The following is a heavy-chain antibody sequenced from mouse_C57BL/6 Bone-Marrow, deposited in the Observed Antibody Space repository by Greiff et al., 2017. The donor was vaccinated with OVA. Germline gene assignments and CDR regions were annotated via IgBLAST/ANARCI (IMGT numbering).Heavy chain of an antibody. CDR2: ISYDGSN. D-gene: IGHD1-1*01. CDR1: GYSITSGYY. CDR3: AREDYGSSYVDFDV. J-gene: IGHJ1*03. V-gene: IGHV3-6*01. Sequence: ESGPGLVKPSQSLSLTCSVTGYSITSGYYWNWIRQFPGNKLEWMGYISYDGSNNYNPSLKNRISITRDTSKNQFFLKLNSVTTEDTATYYCAREDYGSSYVDFDVWGTGTTVTVSS.